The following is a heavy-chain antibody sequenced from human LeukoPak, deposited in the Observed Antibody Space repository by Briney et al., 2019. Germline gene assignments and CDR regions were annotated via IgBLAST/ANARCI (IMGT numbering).Heavy chain of an antibody. CDR3: AKDFYGSGSNLDY. D-gene: IGHD3-10*01. J-gene: IGHJ4*02. CDR1: GFSFSSNG. Sequence: GGSLRLPCAASGFSFSSNGIHWVRQAPGKGLEWVAFIRADGINKYYVDSVKGRFTISRDNSKNTLNLQMNSLRADDTAVYYCAKDFYGSGSNLDYWGQGTLVTVSS. V-gene: IGHV3-30*02. CDR2: IRADGINK.